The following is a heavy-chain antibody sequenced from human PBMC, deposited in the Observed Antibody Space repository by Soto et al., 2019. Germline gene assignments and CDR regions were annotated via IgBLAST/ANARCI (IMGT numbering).Heavy chain of an antibody. CDR2: IYYSGST. Sequence: QVQLQESGPGLVKPSETLSLTCTVSGGSISSYYWNWIRQPPGKGLEWIGYIYYSGSTNYNPSLKSRVAISVDTYKNQFSLKLNSVTAADTAVYYCARDPGYGVDVWGQGTTVTVSS. V-gene: IGHV4-59*01. CDR1: GGSISSYY. J-gene: IGHJ6*02. CDR3: ARDPGYGVDV.